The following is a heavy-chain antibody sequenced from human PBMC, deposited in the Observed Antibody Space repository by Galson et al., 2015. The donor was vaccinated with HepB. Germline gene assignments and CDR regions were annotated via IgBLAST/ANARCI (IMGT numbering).Heavy chain of an antibody. Sequence: SETLSLTCAVYGGSFSGYYWSWIRQPPGKGLEWIGEINHSGSTNYNPSLKSRVTISVDTSKNQFSLKLSSVTAADTVVYYCARGYRVEAAAGTLGADLYYFDYWGQGTLVTVSS. CDR1: GGSFSGYY. CDR2: INHSGST. CDR3: ARGYRVEAAAGTLGADLYYFDY. D-gene: IGHD6-13*01. V-gene: IGHV4-34*01. J-gene: IGHJ4*02.